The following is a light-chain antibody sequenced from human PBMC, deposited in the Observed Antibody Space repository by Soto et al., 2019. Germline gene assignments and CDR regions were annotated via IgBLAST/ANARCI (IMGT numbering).Light chain of an antibody. CDR2: DVY. CDR3: CSHPFTNTRVV. CDR1: SSDVGDYDF. Sequence: QSALTQPASVSGSPGQSITISCTGTSSDVGDYDFVSWYQQYPGKAPTLIIYDVYNQPSGVSLRFSGSKSGNTASLTIFGLQAEDEADYYCCSHPFTNTRVVCGAGTKLTVL. J-gene: IGLJ2*01. V-gene: IGLV2-14*01.